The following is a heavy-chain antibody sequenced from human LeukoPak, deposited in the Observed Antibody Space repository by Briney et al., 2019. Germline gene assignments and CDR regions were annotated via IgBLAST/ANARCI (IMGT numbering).Heavy chain of an antibody. CDR3: ASPQGYCNGGSCYRGAFDI. Sequence: GGSLRLSCAASGFTVSNKYMSWVRQAPGKGLEWVSIIYSGGSAYYADSVKGRFTISRDYSKNTLYLQMNSLRAEDTAVYYCASPQGYCNGGSCYRGAFDIWGQGTMVTVSS. CDR2: IYSGGSA. CDR1: GFTVSNKY. V-gene: IGHV3-53*01. J-gene: IGHJ3*02. D-gene: IGHD2-15*01.